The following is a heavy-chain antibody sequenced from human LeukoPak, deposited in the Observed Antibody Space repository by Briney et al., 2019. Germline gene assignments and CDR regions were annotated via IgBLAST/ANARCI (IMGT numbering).Heavy chain of an antibody. D-gene: IGHD5-18*01. CDR2: ISSSGGST. CDR1: GITFSNYA. V-gene: IGHV3-23*01. Sequence: PGGSLRLSCPASGITFSNYAMTWVRQAPGKGLEWVSAISSSGGSTYYADSVKGRFTISRDNSKNTLYLQMNSLRAEDTAVHYCVRIQLWRYFDYWSQGTLVTVSS. CDR3: VRIQLWRYFDY. J-gene: IGHJ4*02.